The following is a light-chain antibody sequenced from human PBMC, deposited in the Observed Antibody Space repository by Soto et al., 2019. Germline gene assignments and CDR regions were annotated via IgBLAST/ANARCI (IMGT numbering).Light chain of an antibody. CDR1: QSVRSH. Sequence: EVVMTQSPATLSVSPGERATLSCRASQSVRSHLAWYQQKPGQAPSLLIFGASTRATGVPARFSGSESGTDFTLTISSLQSEDVAVYFCQQYNDWPRTFGGGTKVEIK. CDR2: GAS. V-gene: IGKV3-15*01. J-gene: IGKJ4*01. CDR3: QQYNDWPRT.